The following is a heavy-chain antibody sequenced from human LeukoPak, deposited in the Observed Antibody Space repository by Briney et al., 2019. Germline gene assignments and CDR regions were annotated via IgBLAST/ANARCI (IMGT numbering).Heavy chain of an antibody. V-gene: IGHV3-74*01. D-gene: IGHD3-22*01. CDR1: GFIFSSYW. Sequence: GGSLRLSCAASGFIFSSYWMHWVRQALGKGLVWVSRIYTDGSNTNYADSVKGRFTISRNNANNTLYLQMNSLRAEDTAVYYCARDLRGYPYWGQGTLVTVSS. CDR2: IYTDGSNT. CDR3: ARDLRGYPY. J-gene: IGHJ1*01.